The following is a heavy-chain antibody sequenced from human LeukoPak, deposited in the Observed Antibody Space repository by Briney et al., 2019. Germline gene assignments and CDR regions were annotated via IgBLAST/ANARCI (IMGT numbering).Heavy chain of an antibody. D-gene: IGHD6-13*01. CDR2: ISKDGSNK. CDR1: GFTFSSYG. V-gene: IGHV3-30*03. J-gene: IGHJ5*02. Sequence: GGSLRLSCAASGFTFSSYGMHWVRQAPGKGLEWVAVISKDGSNKYYADSVKGRVTISRDNSKNTLYLQMNSLRGEDTAVYYCTRERGLIAPSGVDLWGQGTLVTVSS. CDR3: TRERGLIAPSGVDL.